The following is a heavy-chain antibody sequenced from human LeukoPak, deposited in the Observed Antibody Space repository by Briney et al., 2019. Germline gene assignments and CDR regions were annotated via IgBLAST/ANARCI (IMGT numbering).Heavy chain of an antibody. Sequence: ASVKVSCKASGYTFTSYGISWVRRAPGQGLEWMGRISAYNGNTNYAQKLQGIVTMTTDTSTSTAYMELRSLRSDDTAVYYCARGSGIRRYYYDSSGYYLEYFQHWGQGTLVTVSS. V-gene: IGHV1-18*01. CDR2: ISAYNGNT. D-gene: IGHD3-22*01. CDR3: ARGSGIRRYYYDSSGYYLEYFQH. CDR1: GYTFTSYG. J-gene: IGHJ1*01.